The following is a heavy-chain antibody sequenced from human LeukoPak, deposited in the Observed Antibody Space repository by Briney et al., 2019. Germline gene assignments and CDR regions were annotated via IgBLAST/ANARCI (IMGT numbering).Heavy chain of an antibody. D-gene: IGHD6-19*01. Sequence: ASAKVSCKASGYTFINYGISWVRQAPGQGLEWMGWISVYDGNTNYAQKLQGRVTMTTDTSTSTAYMELRSLRPDDTAVYFCAREGLEQWLAGSDYWGQGTLVTVSS. CDR2: ISVYDGNT. CDR3: AREGLEQWLAGSDY. V-gene: IGHV1-18*01. CDR1: GYTFINYG. J-gene: IGHJ4*02.